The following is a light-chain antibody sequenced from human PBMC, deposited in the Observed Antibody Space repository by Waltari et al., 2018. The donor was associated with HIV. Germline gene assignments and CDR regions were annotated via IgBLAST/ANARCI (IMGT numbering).Light chain of an antibody. CDR3: QQYDNWPLT. V-gene: IGKV3-15*01. CDR1: QSVCRN. CDR2: GAS. J-gene: IGKJ4*01. Sequence: DILMTHPPSTLSLSRGETATLSCSASQSVCRNLAWYQQKPGQAPRLLIYGASTRDTGVPETFSGSGSGTEFTLTISSLQSGDVAVYHCQQYDNWPLTFGGGTKVEI.